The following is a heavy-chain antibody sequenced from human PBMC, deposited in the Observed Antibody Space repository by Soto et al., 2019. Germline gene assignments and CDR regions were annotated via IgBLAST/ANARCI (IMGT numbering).Heavy chain of an antibody. CDR3: ARVFHGSGSYSLDY. D-gene: IGHD3-10*01. Sequence: EVQLVESGGGLVQPGGSLRLSCAVSGFTFSDHYMDWVRQAPGKGLEWVGRTRNKVNGYTTEYAASVKGRFTISRDDSKNSLYLQTDSLKTEDTAVYYCARVFHGSGSYSLDYWGQGTLVIVSS. CDR2: TRNKVNGYTT. V-gene: IGHV3-72*01. J-gene: IGHJ4*02. CDR1: GFTFSDHY.